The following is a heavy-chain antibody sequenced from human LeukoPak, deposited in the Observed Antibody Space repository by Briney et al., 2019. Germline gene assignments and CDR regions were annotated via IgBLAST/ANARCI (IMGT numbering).Heavy chain of an antibody. Sequence: SETLSLTCAVYGGSFSGYYWSWIRQPPGKGLEWIGEINHSGSTNYNPSLKSRVTISVDTSKNQFSLKLSSVTAADTAVYYCATGGEVPAARSYYFDYWGQGTLVTVSS. V-gene: IGHV4-34*01. CDR1: GGSFSGYY. D-gene: IGHD2-2*01. CDR2: INHSGST. CDR3: ATGGEVPAARSYYFDY. J-gene: IGHJ4*02.